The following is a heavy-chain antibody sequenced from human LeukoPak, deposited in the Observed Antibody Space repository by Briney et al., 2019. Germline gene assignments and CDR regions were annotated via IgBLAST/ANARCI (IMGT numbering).Heavy chain of an antibody. J-gene: IGHJ4*02. Sequence: GGSLRLSCAASGFSFSGSAIHWVRQASGKGLEWLGRIRSKTNNYATAYGASVNDRFTISRDNSKNSLYLQMNSLRAEDTAVYYCARALIGYYFDYWGQGTLVTVSS. V-gene: IGHV3-73*01. CDR2: IRSKTNNYAT. CDR3: ARALIGYYFDY. CDR1: GFSFSGSA. D-gene: IGHD2-8*01.